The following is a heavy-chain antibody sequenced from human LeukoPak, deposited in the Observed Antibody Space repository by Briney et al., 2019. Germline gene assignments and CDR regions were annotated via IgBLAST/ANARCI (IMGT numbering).Heavy chain of an antibody. CDR1: GYSISSGYY. CDR3: ARDLEMTTVGYFDY. V-gene: IGHV4-38-2*02. CDR2: IYHSGST. J-gene: IGHJ4*02. D-gene: IGHD4-11*01. Sequence: PSETLSLTCAVSGYSISSGYYWGWIRQPPGKGLEWIGSIYHSGSTYYNPSLKSRVTISVDTSKNQFSLKLSSVTAADTAVYYCARDLEMTTVGYFDYWGQGTLVTVSS.